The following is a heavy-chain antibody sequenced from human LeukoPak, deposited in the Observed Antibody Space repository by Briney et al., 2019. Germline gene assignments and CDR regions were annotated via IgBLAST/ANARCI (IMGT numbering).Heavy chain of an antibody. D-gene: IGHD4-17*01. J-gene: IGHJ4*02. V-gene: IGHV4-59*08. CDR2: IYYSGSI. CDR3: ARQSRDGDYIAKLFDY. Sequence: SETLSLTCTVSGGSLTNYYWSWIRQPPGKGLEWIGYIYYSGSINYNPSLKSRVTISVDMSKNQFSLQLSSVTAADTAVYYCARQSRDGDYIAKLFDYWGQGTLVTVSS. CDR1: GGSLTNYY.